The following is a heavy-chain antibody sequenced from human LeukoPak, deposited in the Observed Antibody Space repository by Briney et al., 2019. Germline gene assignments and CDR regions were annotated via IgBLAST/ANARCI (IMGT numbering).Heavy chain of an antibody. V-gene: IGHV1-2*02. CDR2: INPNSGGT. Sequence: ASVKVSCKASGYTFTSYDINWVRQATGQGLEWMGWINPNSGGTNYAQKFQGRVTMTRDTSITTAYMELTSLRSDDTAVYYCARADHGARANSCYTLDFWGQGALVTVSS. D-gene: IGHD2-2*02. CDR1: GYTFTSYD. CDR3: ARADHGARANSCYTLDF. J-gene: IGHJ4*02.